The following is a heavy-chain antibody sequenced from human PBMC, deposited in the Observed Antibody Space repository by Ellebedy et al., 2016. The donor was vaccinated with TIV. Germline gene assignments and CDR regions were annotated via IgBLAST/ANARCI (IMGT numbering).Heavy chain of an antibody. D-gene: IGHD3-3*01. J-gene: IGHJ5*02. CDR1: GFTLSSYW. V-gene: IGHV3-7*01. CDR3: ARSPYDFWSGYHLGDWFDP. Sequence: GESLKISCAASGFTLSSYWMSWVRQAPGKGLEWVANIKQDGSEKYYVDSVKGRFTISRDNAKNSLYLQMNSLRAEDTAVYYCARSPYDFWSGYHLGDWFDPWGQGTLVTVSS. CDR2: IKQDGSEK.